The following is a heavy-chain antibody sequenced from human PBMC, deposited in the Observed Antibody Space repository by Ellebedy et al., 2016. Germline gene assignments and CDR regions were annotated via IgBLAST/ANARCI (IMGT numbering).Heavy chain of an antibody. Sequence: GSLRLXCAASGFAFNGYSMDWIRQPPGKGLEWIGEVTPSGSTNYSPSLKSRVTISGDRSNNQFSLKLSSVTAADTAVYYCARHLVRGVIINYYYGMDVWGQGTTVTVSS. CDR3: ARHLVRGVIINYYYGMDV. D-gene: IGHD3-10*01. V-gene: IGHV4-34*01. CDR2: VTPSGST. CDR1: GFAFNGYS. J-gene: IGHJ6*02.